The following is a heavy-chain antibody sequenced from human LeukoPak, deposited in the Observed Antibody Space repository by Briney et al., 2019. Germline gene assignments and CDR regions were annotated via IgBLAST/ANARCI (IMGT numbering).Heavy chain of an antibody. Sequence: SETLSLTCTVSGGSISSYYWSWIRQPPGKGLEWIGYIYYSGSTNYNPSLKSRVTISVDTSKNQFSLKLSSVTAADTAVYYCGRSRAGYTDYYFDYWGQGTLVTVSS. CDR2: IYYSGST. D-gene: IGHD3-9*01. V-gene: IGHV4-59*08. J-gene: IGHJ4*02. CDR3: GRSRAGYTDYYFDY. CDR1: GGSISSYY.